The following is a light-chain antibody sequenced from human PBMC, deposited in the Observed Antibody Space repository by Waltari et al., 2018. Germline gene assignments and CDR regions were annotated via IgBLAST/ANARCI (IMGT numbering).Light chain of an antibody. CDR1: QSISSD. Sequence: EIVMTQSPATLSVSPGERATLYCRASQSISSDLAWYQQKPGQAPRLLTYGASTRATRIPARFSGSGSGTDFTLTISSLQSEDFAVYYCQQYYNWPLTFGQGTKVEI. V-gene: IGKV3-15*01. J-gene: IGKJ1*01. CDR3: QQYYNWPLT. CDR2: GAS.